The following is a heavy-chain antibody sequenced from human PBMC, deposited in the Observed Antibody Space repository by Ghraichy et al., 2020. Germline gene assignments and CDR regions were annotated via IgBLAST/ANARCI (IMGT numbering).Heavy chain of an antibody. CDR2: INNDGSNT. V-gene: IGHV3-74*01. D-gene: IGHD1-26*01. Sequence: GGSLSLSCAASGFTFSSFWMHWVRQAPGKGLVWVSRINNDGSNTIYMDSVKGRFTSSRDNAKNTLFLQMNNLRAEDTAVYYCVRGVTGPSDWGQGTLVTVSS. CDR1: GFTFSSFW. CDR3: VRGVTGPSD. J-gene: IGHJ4*02.